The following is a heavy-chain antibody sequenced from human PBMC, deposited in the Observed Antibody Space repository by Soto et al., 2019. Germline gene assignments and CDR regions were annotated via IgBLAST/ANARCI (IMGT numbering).Heavy chain of an antibody. CDR2: FYYSGST. D-gene: IGHD6-19*01. V-gene: IGHV4-59*01. Sequence: SETLSLTRTVSGGSISSYYWSWIRQPPGKGLEWIGYFYYSGSTNYNPSLKSRVTISVDTSKNQFSLKLSSVTAADTAVYYCARGGWKLFDYWGQGTLVTVSS. CDR1: GGSISSYY. J-gene: IGHJ4*02. CDR3: ARGGWKLFDY.